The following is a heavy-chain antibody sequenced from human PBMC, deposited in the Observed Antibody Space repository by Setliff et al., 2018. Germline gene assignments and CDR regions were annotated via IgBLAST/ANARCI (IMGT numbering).Heavy chain of an antibody. V-gene: IGHV3-21*01. CDR2: ISPDSIYI. J-gene: IGHJ3*02. D-gene: IGHD6-25*01. CDR1: GFTFRTFS. Sequence: GESLKISCAASGFTFRTFSMHWVRQAPGKGLEWVSSISPDSIYIYYADSVKGRLTISRDNAWDSLYLQMNSLGAEDTAVYYCARSPANGGHDAFDIWGRGTMVTVSS. CDR3: ARSPANGGHDAFDI.